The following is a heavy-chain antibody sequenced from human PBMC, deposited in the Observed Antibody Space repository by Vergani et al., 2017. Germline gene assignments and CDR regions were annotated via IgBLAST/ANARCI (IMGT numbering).Heavy chain of an antibody. J-gene: IGHJ4*02. V-gene: IGHV3-53*04. CDR3: ARGDIVVVPAAIN. D-gene: IGHD2-2*02. CDR1: GFTVSSNY. Sequence: EVQLVESGGGLVQPGGSLRLSCAASGFTVSSNYMSWVRQAPGKGLEWVSVIYSGGSTYYADSVKGRLTISRHNSKNTLYLQMNSLRAEDTAVYYCARGDIVVVPAAINWGQGTLVTVSS. CDR2: IYSGGST.